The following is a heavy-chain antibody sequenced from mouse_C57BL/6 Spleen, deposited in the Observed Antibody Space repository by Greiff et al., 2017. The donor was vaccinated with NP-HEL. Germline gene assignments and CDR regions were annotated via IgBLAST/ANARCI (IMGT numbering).Heavy chain of an antibody. Sequence: QVQLQQPGAELVRPGTSVKLSCKASGYTFTSYWMHWVKQRPGQGLEWIGVIDPSDSYTNYTQKFKGKATLTVDTSSSTAYMQLSSLTSEDSAVYYCARSLHYYGSSYVNTMDYWGQGTSVTVSS. CDR2: IDPSDSYT. CDR3: ARSLHYYGSSYVNTMDY. CDR1: GYTFTSYW. D-gene: IGHD1-1*01. J-gene: IGHJ4*01. V-gene: IGHV1-59*01.